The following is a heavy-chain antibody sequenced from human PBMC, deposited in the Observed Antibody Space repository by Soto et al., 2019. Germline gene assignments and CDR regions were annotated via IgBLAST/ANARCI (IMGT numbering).Heavy chain of an antibody. V-gene: IGHV3-74*01. CDR3: VIGWSEQ. J-gene: IGHJ1*01. D-gene: IGHD6-19*01. CDR1: GVGFIPSW. CDR2: VNSDGSYI. Sequence: PGVSTRHSCVSSGVGFIPSWMLWVLQATEKGLVWVSRVNSDGSYINYADSVKGRFTTSRDNAKNMLYLQMHSLRVEDTALYYFVIGWSEQWGQG.